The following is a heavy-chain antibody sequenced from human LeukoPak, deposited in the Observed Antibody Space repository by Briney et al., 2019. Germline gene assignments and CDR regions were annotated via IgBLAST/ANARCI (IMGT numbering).Heavy chain of an antibody. J-gene: IGHJ3*02. V-gene: IGHV3-30-3*01. CDR1: GFTFSSYA. Sequence: GRSLRLSCAASGFTFSSYAMHWVRQAPGKGLEWVAVISYDGSNKYYADSVKGRFTISRDNSKNTLYLQMNSLRAEDTAVYYCAREHYGDYAERAFDIWGQGTMVTVSS. CDR2: ISYDGSNK. D-gene: IGHD4-17*01. CDR3: AREHYGDYAERAFDI.